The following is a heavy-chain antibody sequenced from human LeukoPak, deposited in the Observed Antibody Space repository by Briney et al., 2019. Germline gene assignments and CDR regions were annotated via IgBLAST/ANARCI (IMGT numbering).Heavy chain of an antibody. CDR2: IHYSGST. D-gene: IGHD5-18*01. J-gene: IGHJ6*03. V-gene: IGHV4-59*01. Sequence: SETLSLTCSVSGGSIKTYYWTWIRQPPGKGLEWIGYIHYSGSTDSNPSLMGRVTISLDTSKSQFSLELRSVTAADTAVYYCARGYSYGPYYYYYYMDVWGKGTTVTVSS. CDR3: ARGYSYGPYYYYYYMDV. CDR1: GGSIKTYY.